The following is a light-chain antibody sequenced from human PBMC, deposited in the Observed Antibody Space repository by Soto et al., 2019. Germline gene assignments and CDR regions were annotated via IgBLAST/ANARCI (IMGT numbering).Light chain of an antibody. V-gene: IGKV3-15*01. CDR2: GAS. CDR3: QQYNNWPLT. Sequence: EIVMTQSPATLSVSPGERVTLSCRARQSVSSNLAWYQQKPGQAPRLLIYGASTRATGIPARFSGNGSGTEFTLTISSLQSEDFAVYYCQQYNNWPLTFGGGTKVEIK. J-gene: IGKJ4*01. CDR1: QSVSSN.